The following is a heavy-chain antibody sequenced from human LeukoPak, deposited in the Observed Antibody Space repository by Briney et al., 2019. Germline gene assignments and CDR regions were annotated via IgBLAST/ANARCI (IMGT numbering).Heavy chain of an antibody. CDR3: ARDGPAHDYGVHDAFDI. D-gene: IGHD4-17*01. Sequence: GGSLRLSCAASGFTFSSYSMNWVRPAPGKGLEWVSSISSSSSYIYYADSVKGRFTISRDNAKNSLYLQMNSLRAEDTAVYYCARDGPAHDYGVHDAFDIWGQGTMVTVSS. CDR1: GFTFSSYS. CDR2: ISSSSSYI. J-gene: IGHJ3*02. V-gene: IGHV3-21*01.